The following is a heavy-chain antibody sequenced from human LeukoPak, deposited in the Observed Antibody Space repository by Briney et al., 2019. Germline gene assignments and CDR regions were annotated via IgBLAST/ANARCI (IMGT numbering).Heavy chain of an antibody. CDR2: ISGSGGST. Sequence: QPGGSLRLSCAASGFTFSIYAMSWARQAPGKGLEWVSVISGSGGSTYYADSVKGRFTISRDNSQNTLYLQMNSLRAEDTAVYYCAKGPHTASSYNWFDPWGRGTLVTVSS. CDR3: AKGPHTASSYNWFDP. V-gene: IGHV3-23*01. J-gene: IGHJ5*02. CDR1: GFTFSIYA. D-gene: IGHD5-18*01.